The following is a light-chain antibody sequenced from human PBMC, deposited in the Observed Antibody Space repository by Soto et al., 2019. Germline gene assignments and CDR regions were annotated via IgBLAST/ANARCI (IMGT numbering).Light chain of an antibody. CDR1: SSNIGDNT. CDR3: AVCDDSLDGVV. J-gene: IGLJ2*01. V-gene: IGLV1-44*01. Sequence: QSVLTQPPSASGTPGQSVTISCSGSSSNIGDNTVNWYQQLPGTAPKLLIYSNAQRSSGVPDRFSGSKSGTSASLAISGLQSEDEADYYCAVCDDSLDGVVFGGGTELTVL. CDR2: SNA.